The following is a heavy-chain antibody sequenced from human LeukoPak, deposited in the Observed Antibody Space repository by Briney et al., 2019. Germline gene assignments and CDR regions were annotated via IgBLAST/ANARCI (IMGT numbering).Heavy chain of an antibody. CDR2: ISAYNGAT. J-gene: IGHJ4*02. Sequence: ASVKVSCKASGYTFNTCGITWVRQARGQGLEWMGWISAYNGATKYAQKTQGRVTMTTDASTSTAYMELRSLRSDDTAMYYCARDPSNTSGFYAYLDSWGQGTLVTVSS. V-gene: IGHV1-18*01. D-gene: IGHD6-19*01. CDR1: GYTFNTCG. CDR3: ARDPSNTSGFYAYLDS.